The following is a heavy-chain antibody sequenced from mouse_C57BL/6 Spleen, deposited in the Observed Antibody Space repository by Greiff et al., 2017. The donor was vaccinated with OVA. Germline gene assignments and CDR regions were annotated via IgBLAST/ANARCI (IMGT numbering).Heavy chain of an antibody. CDR3: AREGFITTVVANFDY. CDR1: GYTFTSYW. CDR2: IHPNSGST. V-gene: IGHV1-64*01. Sequence: VQLQQPGAELVKPGASVKLSCKASGYTFTSYWMHWVKQRPGQGLEWIGMIHPNSGSTNYNEKFKSKATLTVDKSSSTAYMQLSSLTSEDSAVYYCAREGFITTVVANFDYWGQGTTLTVSS. D-gene: IGHD1-1*01. J-gene: IGHJ2*01.